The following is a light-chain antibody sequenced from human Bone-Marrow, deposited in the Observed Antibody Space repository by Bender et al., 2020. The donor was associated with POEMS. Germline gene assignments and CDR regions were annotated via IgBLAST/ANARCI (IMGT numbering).Light chain of an antibody. CDR2: DVS. Sequence: QSALTQPRSVSGSPGQSVTISCTGTSSDVGNYNYVSWYKHHPDKAPRLIIYDVSYRPTGVSNRFSGSKSGNTASLSISGLQSEDEADYYCSSHTTSSTLVFGGGTKLIVL. V-gene: IGLV2-14*03. J-gene: IGLJ3*02. CDR3: SSHTTSSTLV. CDR1: SSDVGNYNY.